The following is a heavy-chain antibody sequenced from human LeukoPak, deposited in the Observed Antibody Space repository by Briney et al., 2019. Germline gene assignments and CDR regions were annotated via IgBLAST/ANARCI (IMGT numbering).Heavy chain of an antibody. D-gene: IGHD3-22*01. CDR1: GFTFSNYG. CDR3: AKDRGSGYHHFDY. CDR2: ISYDGSNK. Sequence: SGRSLRLSCAASGFTFSNYGMHWVRQAPGKGLEWVAVISYDGSNKYYADSVKGRFTISRDNSKNTLYLQMNSPRAEDTAVYYCAKDRGSGYHHFDYWGQGTLVTVSS. V-gene: IGHV3-30*18. J-gene: IGHJ4*02.